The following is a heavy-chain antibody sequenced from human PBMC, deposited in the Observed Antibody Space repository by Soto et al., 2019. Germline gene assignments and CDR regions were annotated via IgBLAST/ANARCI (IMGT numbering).Heavy chain of an antibody. Sequence: PSETLSLTCAVSGDSISSGGYYWSWIRQHPGKGLEWIGYIYYSGSTFYNPSLKSRITMSVDTSKNQFSLKLNSVTAADTAVYYCARVGSSSWYSWFDPCGQGTLVTAPQ. CDR3: ARVGSSSWYSWFDP. CDR1: GDSISSGGYY. D-gene: IGHD6-13*01. CDR2: IYYSGST. J-gene: IGHJ5*02. V-gene: IGHV4-31*11.